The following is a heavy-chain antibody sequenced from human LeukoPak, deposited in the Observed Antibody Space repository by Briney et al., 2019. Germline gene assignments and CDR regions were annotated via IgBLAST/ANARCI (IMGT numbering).Heavy chain of an antibody. CDR2: IHYSGST. CDR1: GGSISSYY. D-gene: IGHD3-3*01. J-gene: IGHJ5*02. Sequence: SSETLSLTCTVSGGSISSYYWSWIRQPPGKGLEWIGYIHYSGSTNYNPSLKSRVTISVDTSKNQFSLKLSSVTAADTAVYYCARDRTYYDFWSGYFEGNWFDPWGQGTLVTVSS. V-gene: IGHV4-59*01. CDR3: ARDRTYYDFWSGYFEGNWFDP.